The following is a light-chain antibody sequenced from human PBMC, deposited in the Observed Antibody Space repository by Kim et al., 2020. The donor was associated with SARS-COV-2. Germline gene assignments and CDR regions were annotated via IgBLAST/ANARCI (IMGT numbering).Light chain of an antibody. CDR1: SLRSYY. Sequence: LGQTVRITCQGDSLRSYYASWYQQKPGQAPVLVIYGKNNRPSGIPDRFSGSSSGNTASLTITGAQAEDEADYYCNTRDSSGNHLVVFGGGTQLTVL. J-gene: IGLJ2*01. V-gene: IGLV3-19*01. CDR2: GKN. CDR3: NTRDSSGNHLVV.